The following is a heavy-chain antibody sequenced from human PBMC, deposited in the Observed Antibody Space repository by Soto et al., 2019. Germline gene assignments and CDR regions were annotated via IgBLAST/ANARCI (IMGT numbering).Heavy chain of an antibody. Sequence: SETLSLACPVSGGSISSYYWSWIRQPAGKGLEWIGRIYTSGSTNYNPSLKSRVTMSVDASKNQFSLKLSSVTAADTAVYYCARDTPFGSYSDYWGQGTLVTVSS. J-gene: IGHJ4*02. CDR2: IYTSGST. CDR3: ARDTPFGSYSDY. CDR1: GGSISSYY. D-gene: IGHD1-26*01. V-gene: IGHV4-4*07.